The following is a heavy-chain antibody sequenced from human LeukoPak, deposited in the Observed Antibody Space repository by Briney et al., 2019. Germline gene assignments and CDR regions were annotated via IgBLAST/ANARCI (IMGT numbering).Heavy chain of an antibody. V-gene: IGHV3-30-3*01. D-gene: IGHD6-13*01. CDR1: GFTFSSYA. CDR3: ARDWEAAAAPFDY. CDR2: ISNDGSNK. J-gene: IGHJ4*02. Sequence: GGSLRLSCAASGFTFSSYAMHWVRQAPGKGLEWVAVISNDGSNKYYADSVKGRFTISRDNSKNTLYLQMNSLRAEDTGVYYCARDWEAAAAPFDYWGQGTLVTVSS.